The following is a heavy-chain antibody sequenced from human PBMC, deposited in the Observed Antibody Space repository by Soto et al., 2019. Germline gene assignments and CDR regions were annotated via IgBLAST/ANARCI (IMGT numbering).Heavy chain of an antibody. CDR1: GYTFTSYA. V-gene: IGHV1-3*01. CDR2: INAGNGNT. J-gene: IGHJ6*03. D-gene: IGHD6-19*01. Sequence: ASVKVSCKASGYTFTSYAMHWVRQAPGQRLEWMGWINAGNGNTKYSQKFQGRVTITRDTSASTAYMELSSLRSDDTAVYYCTRAAVSNDWPTNPYMDVWGKGTTVTVSS. CDR3: TRAAVSNDWPTNPYMDV.